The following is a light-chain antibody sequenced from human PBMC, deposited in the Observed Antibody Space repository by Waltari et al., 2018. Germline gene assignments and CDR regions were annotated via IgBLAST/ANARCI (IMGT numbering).Light chain of an antibody. CDR3: QHSYSAPPT. J-gene: IGKJ5*01. CDR2: SAS. Sequence: DIQMTQSPSSLSASVGDRVTITCRPSQPIRTYLNWYQQKPGKAPKLLIYSASTLQNGGPSRFSGSGSGTDFTLTISSLQPEDFATYFCQHSYSAPPTFGQGTRLDIK. V-gene: IGKV1-39*01. CDR1: QPIRTY.